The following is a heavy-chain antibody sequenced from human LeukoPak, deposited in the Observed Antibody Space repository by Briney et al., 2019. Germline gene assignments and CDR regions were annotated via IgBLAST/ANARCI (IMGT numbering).Heavy chain of an antibody. Sequence: GGSLRLSCAASGFTFSSYSMNWVRRVPGKGLEWVSYISSSSNKVYYADSVKGRFTISRDNAKNSLFLQMNSLRADDTAVYYCARNFYCGGDCAISYFDYWGQGTLVTVSS. CDR2: ISSSSNKV. D-gene: IGHD2-21*02. V-gene: IGHV3-48*01. J-gene: IGHJ4*02. CDR1: GFTFSSYS. CDR3: ARNFYCGGDCAISYFDY.